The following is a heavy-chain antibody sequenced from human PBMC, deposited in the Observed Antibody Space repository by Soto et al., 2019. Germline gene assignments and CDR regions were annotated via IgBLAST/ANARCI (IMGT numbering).Heavy chain of an antibody. Sequence: EVQLLESGGGLVQPGGSLRLSCAASGFIFSSYAMNWVRQAPGKGLEWVSVISGSDSSTYYADSVKGRFTISRDNSKNTLYVQMNSLRAEDTAIYYCAKAISGYNAPLDHWGQGTRVTVSS. V-gene: IGHV3-23*01. D-gene: IGHD5-12*01. CDR2: ISGSDSST. CDR3: AKAISGYNAPLDH. J-gene: IGHJ4*02. CDR1: GFIFSSYA.